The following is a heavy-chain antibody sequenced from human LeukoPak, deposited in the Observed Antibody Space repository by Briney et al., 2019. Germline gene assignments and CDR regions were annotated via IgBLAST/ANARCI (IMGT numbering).Heavy chain of an antibody. J-gene: IGHJ4*02. CDR3: ARHSGNYPAHFDY. Sequence: AGSLRLPCGASGVTGRSDDMSGGRQAPGKGLEWVSIIYSGESTYYADSVKGRFTISRDNSKNTLYLQMNSLRAEDTAVYYCARHSGNYPAHFDYWGQGTLVTVSS. CDR1: GVTGRSDD. CDR2: IYSGEST. D-gene: IGHD1-26*01. V-gene: IGHV3-53*01.